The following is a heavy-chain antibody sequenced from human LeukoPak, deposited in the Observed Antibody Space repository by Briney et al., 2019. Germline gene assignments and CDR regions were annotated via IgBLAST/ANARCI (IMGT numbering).Heavy chain of an antibody. V-gene: IGHV3-74*01. CDR3: TRGLAYCGGDCYNSLDY. CDR1: GFTFSNYW. Sequence: GGSLRLSCAASGFTFSNYWMHWVRQAPGKGLVWVSRINSDGSSTRYADSVKGRFTSSRDNAENTLYLQMNSLRAEATAVYYCTRGLAYCGGDCYNSLDYWGQGTLVTVSS. CDR2: INSDGSST. D-gene: IGHD2-21*02. J-gene: IGHJ4*02.